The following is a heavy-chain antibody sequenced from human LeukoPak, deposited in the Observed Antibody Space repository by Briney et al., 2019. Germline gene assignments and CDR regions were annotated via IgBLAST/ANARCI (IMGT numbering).Heavy chain of an antibody. D-gene: IGHD5-12*01. CDR3: AKDNSGYDAGYYHYGMDV. V-gene: IGHV3-30*18. CDR2: ISYDGSNK. J-gene: IGHJ6*02. CDR1: GFTFSSYG. Sequence: GGSLRLSCAASGFTFSSYGMHWVRQAPGKGLEWVAVISYDGSNKYYADSVKGRFTISRDNSKNTLYLQMNSLRAEDTAVYYCAKDNSGYDAGYYHYGMDVWGQGTTVTVSS.